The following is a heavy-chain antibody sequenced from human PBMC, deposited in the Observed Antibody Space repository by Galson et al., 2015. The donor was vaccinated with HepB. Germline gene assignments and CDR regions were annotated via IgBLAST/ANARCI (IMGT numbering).Heavy chain of an antibody. CDR2: ISGSGGIT. D-gene: IGHD6-6*01. CDR1: GFTFGSYA. V-gene: IGHV3-23*01. J-gene: IGHJ5*02. CDR3: ATFLWEAARVLSPFDP. Sequence: SLRLSCAASGFTFGSYAMSWVRQAPGKGLEWVSGISGSGGITYYADSVKGRFTISRDNSKNTVYLQMNSLRSEDTAVYYCATFLWEAARVLSPFDPWGQGTLVTVSS.